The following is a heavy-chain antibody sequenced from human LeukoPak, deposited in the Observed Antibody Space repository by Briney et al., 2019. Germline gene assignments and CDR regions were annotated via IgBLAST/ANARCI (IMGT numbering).Heavy chain of an antibody. CDR2: IDPSDSYT. Sequence: GESLKISCKGSGYRFTSYWIDWVRQMPGKGLEWMGRIDPSDSYTNYSPSFQGHVTISADNSISTAYLQWSGLKASDTAMYYCARREAMDFDYWGQGTLVTVSS. V-gene: IGHV5-10-1*01. J-gene: IGHJ4*02. CDR1: GYRFTSYW. D-gene: IGHD5-18*01. CDR3: ARREAMDFDY.